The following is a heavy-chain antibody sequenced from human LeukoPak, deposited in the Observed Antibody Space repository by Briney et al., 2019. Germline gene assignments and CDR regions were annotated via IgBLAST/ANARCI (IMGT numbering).Heavy chain of an antibody. CDR1: GFTFSSYA. D-gene: IGHD6-13*01. CDR3: AKNRGGIAAAGTFDY. Sequence: GGSLRLSCAASGFTFSSYAMSWVRQAPGKGLEWVSAISGSGGSTYYADSVKGRFTISRDNSKNTLYLQMNSLGAEDTAVYYCAKNRGGIAAAGTFDYWGQGTLVTVSS. V-gene: IGHV3-23*01. CDR2: ISGSGGST. J-gene: IGHJ4*02.